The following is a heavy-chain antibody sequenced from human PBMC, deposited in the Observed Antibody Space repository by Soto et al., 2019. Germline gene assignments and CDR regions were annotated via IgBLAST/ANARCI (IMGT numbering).Heavy chain of an antibody. CDR1: GITFSSYG. CDR2: ISYDGSNK. V-gene: IGHV3-30*18. CDR3: AKGELLWFGPVDY. J-gene: IGHJ4*02. Sequence: GGSLRLSCAASGITFSSYGMHWVRQAPGKGLEWVAVISYDGSNKYYADSVKGRFTISRDNSKNTLYLQMNSLRAEDTAVYYCAKGELLWFGPVDYWGQGSLVTVSS. D-gene: IGHD3-10*01.